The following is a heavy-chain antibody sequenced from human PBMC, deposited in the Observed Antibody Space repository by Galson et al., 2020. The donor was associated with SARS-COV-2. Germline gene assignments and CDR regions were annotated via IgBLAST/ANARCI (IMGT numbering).Heavy chain of an antibody. CDR2: ITDSGDDT. CDR3: AKGSSSSRPYYFDY. CDR1: GFTFSSYT. J-gene: IGHJ4*02. Sequence: GGSLRLSCAASGFTFSSYTMNWVRQAPGKGLEWLSGITDSGDDTYYADSVKGRFTFSRDNSRNTLSLQMNSLRAEDTAVYFCAKGSSSSRPYYFDYWGQGTLVTVSS. D-gene: IGHD6-6*01. V-gene: IGHV3-23*01.